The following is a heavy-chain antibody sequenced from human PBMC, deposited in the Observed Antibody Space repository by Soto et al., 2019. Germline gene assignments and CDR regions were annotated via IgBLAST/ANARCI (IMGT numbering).Heavy chain of an antibody. CDR1: GSRFSNYV. D-gene: IGHD2-2*02. CDR2: IIPIFNST. Sequence: SVKVSCKVSGSRFSNYVISWVRQAPGHGLEWLGRIIPIFNSTKYAQNFQGRVTITADKSTSTASLELSSLRSDDTAVYYCAGEGRGKKAGYNGLVSLGYWGQGTLVTVSS. J-gene: IGHJ4*02. CDR3: AGEGRGKKAGYNGLVSLGY. V-gene: IGHV1-69*06.